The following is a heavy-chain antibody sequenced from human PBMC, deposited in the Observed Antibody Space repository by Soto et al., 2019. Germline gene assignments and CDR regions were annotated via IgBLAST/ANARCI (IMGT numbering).Heavy chain of an antibody. J-gene: IGHJ4*02. CDR1: GFTFSSYA. D-gene: IGHD6-13*01. CDR3: VRIRSGSRGNFDY. Sequence: PGGSLRLSCAASGFTFSSYAMSWVRQAPGKGLEWVSAISGSGGSTYYADSVKGRFTISRDNSKSTLYLQMNSLRTEDTAVYYCVRIRSGSRGNFDYWGQGTLVTVSS. CDR2: ISGSGGST. V-gene: IGHV3-23*01.